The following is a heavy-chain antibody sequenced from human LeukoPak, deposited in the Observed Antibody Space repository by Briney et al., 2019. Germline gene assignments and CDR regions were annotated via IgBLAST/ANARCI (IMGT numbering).Heavy chain of an antibody. Sequence: GGSLRLSCAASGFTFTTYGMHWVRQAPGKGLEWVASMWSDGNDKYSADSVKGRFTISRDNSKNTLYLQMDSLGAVDAAVYYCARDWLTTSMDVWGQGTTVTVSS. CDR3: ARDWLTTSMDV. V-gene: IGHV3-33*01. CDR1: GFTFTTYG. J-gene: IGHJ6*02. CDR2: MWSDGNDK. D-gene: IGHD3-3*01.